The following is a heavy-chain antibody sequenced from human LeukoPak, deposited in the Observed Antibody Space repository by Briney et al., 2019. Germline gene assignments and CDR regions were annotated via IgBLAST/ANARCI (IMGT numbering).Heavy chain of an antibody. CDR1: GATFSSYA. V-gene: IGHV1-69*05. D-gene: IGHD3-10*01. Sequence: SVKLSFKSSGATFSSYASSWVRQAPGQGLEWMVKIIPSFGTANYAQKIQSRVTITTNESTSTAYTDLSSLRSEATAVKYLATQSGDYLDYWGQGTMVTVSS. CDR2: IIPSFGTA. CDR3: ATQSGDYLDY. J-gene: IGHJ4*02.